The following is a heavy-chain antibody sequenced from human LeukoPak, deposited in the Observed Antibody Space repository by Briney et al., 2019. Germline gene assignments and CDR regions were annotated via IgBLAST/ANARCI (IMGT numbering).Heavy chain of an antibody. D-gene: IGHD3-10*01. CDR1: GFIFSSYG. CDR2: ISHDGSDK. J-gene: IGHJ4*02. Sequence: GGSLRLSCAASGFIFSSYGMHWVRKAPGKGLEWAAVISHDGSDKYYADPVKGRFTISRDNSKNTLYLQMNGLRVEDTAVYYCAKGVYGSRTTSFADYWGQGTLVTVSS. V-gene: IGHV3-30*18. CDR3: AKGVYGSRTTSFADY.